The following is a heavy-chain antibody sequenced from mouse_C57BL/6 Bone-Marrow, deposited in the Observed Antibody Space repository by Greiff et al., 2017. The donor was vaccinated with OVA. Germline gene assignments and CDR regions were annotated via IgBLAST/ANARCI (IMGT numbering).Heavy chain of an antibody. CDR3: ARHEAYYGSSLDY. D-gene: IGHD1-1*01. Sequence: EVHLVESGGGLVQPGGSLKLSCAASGFTFSDYYMYWVRQTPEKRLEWVAYISNGGGSTYYPDTVKGRFTISRDNAKNTLYLQMSRLKSEDTAMYYCARHEAYYGSSLDYWGQGTTLTVSS. CDR2: ISNGGGST. J-gene: IGHJ2*01. CDR1: GFTFSDYY. V-gene: IGHV5-12*01.